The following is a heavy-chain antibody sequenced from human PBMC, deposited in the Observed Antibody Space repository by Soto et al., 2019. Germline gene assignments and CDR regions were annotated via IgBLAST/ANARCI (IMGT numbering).Heavy chain of an antibody. Sequence: PGGSLRLSCAASGFTFSNAWMSWVRQAPGKGLEWVGRIKSKTDGGTTDYAAPVKGRFTISRDDSKNTLYLQMNSLKTEDTAVYYCTTGEYSSSSKPNSRLYWGQGTLVTVSS. V-gene: IGHV3-15*01. J-gene: IGHJ4*02. CDR2: IKSKTDGGTT. CDR3: TTGEYSSSSKPNSRLY. D-gene: IGHD6-13*01. CDR1: GFTFSNAW.